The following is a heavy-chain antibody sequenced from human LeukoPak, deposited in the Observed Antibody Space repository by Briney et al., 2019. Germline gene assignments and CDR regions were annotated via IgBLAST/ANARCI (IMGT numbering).Heavy chain of an antibody. V-gene: IGHV4-4*07. J-gene: IGHJ6*03. CDR2: IYTSGST. CDR1: GDSISSYY. CDR3: ARLGIAARSDYYYYMDV. D-gene: IGHD6-6*01. Sequence: SETLSLTRTVSGDSISSYYWSWIRQPAGKGLEGIGRIYTSGSTNYNPSLKSRVTMSVDTSKNQFSLKLSSVTAADTAVYYCARLGIAARSDYYYYMDVWGKGTTVTVSS.